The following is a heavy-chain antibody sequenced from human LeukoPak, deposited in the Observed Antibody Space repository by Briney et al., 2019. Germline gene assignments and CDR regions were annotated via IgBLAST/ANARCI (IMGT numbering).Heavy chain of an antibody. CDR2: IYYSGST. D-gene: IGHD5-18*01. V-gene: IGHV4-39*07. CDR3: ARGADTAMVTGGWFDP. J-gene: IGHJ5*02. Sequence: SETLSLTCTVSGGSISSSYYYWGWIRQPPGKGLEWIGSIYYSGSTYYNPSLKSRVTISVDTSKNQFSLKLSSVTAADTAVYYCARGADTAMVTGGWFDPWGQGTLVTVSS. CDR1: GGSISSSYYY.